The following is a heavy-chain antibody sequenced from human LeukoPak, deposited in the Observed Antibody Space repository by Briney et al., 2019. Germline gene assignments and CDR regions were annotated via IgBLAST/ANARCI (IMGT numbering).Heavy chain of an antibody. J-gene: IGHJ4*02. Sequence: GGSLRLSCAASGFTFDNSAMSWVRQAPGRGLEWVSAISGSGGSTYSADSVKGRFSISRDNSKNTLLLQMSSLRAEDTAVYYCAKGSGATRPYYFDYWGQGTLVTVSS. V-gene: IGHV3-23*01. CDR2: ISGSGGST. CDR3: AKGSGATRPYYFDY. D-gene: IGHD2-21*01. CDR1: GFTFDNSA.